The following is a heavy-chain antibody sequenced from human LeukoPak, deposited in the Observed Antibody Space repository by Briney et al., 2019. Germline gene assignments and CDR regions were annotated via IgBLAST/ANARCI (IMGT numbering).Heavy chain of an antibody. V-gene: IGHV1-69*05. D-gene: IGHD2-21*02. CDR3: AATLTGDYYFDY. CDR1: GGTFSSYA. CDR2: IIPIFGTA. J-gene: IGHJ4*02. Sequence: SVKVSCKASGGTFSSYAISWVRQAPGQGLEWMGRIIPIFGTANYAQKFQGRVTITTDESTSTAYMELSSLSSEDTAVYYCAATLTGDYYFDYWGQGTLVTVSS.